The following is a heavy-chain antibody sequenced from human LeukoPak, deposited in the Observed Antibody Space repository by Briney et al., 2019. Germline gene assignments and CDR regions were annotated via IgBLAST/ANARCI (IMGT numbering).Heavy chain of an antibody. CDR3: ARESELGNWFDP. V-gene: IGHV3-23*01. CDR2: ISGSGGST. Sequence: GGSLRLSCAASGFTFSSYAMSWVRQAPGKGLEWVSAISGSGGSTYYADSVKGRFTISRDNAKNSLYLQMNSLRAEDTAVYYCARESELGNWFDPWGQGTLVTVSS. D-gene: IGHD7-27*01. J-gene: IGHJ5*02. CDR1: GFTFSSYA.